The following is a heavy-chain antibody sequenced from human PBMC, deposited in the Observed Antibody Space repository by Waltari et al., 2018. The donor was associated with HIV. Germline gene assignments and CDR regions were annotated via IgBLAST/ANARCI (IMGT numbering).Heavy chain of an antibody. CDR2: IYYSGST. J-gene: IGHJ6*02. V-gene: IGHV4-31*03. D-gene: IGHD3-22*01. Sequence: QVQLQESGPGLVKPSQPLSLTCTVSGGSISSGGYYWSCIRQHPGKGLEWIGYIYYSGSTYYNPSLKSRITISVDTSKNQFSLKLSSVTAADTAVYYCARAPTISGLLSDYYYAKDVWGQGTTVTVSS. CDR3: ARAPTISGLLSDYYYAKDV. CDR1: GGSISSGGYY.